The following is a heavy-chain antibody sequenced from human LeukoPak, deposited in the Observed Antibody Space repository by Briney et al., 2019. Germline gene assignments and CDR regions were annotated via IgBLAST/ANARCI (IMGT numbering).Heavy chain of an antibody. J-gene: IGHJ4*02. D-gene: IGHD4-23*01. Sequence: GGSLRLSCPTSGFIFPSLGMHWVRQAPGKGLEWVAFVEHNGGTKYYADSVKGRFSISRDNSKNTLFLQMNSLRAEDTAVYYCAKAVTTEGTSYWGQGTLVTVSS. CDR2: VEHNGGTK. V-gene: IGHV3-30*02. CDR3: AKAVTTEGTSY. CDR1: GFIFPSLG.